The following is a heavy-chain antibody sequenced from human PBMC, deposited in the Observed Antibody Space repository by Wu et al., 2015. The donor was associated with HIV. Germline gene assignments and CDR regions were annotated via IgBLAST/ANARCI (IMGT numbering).Heavy chain of an antibody. V-gene: IGHV1-69*05. CDR2: IIPLFGTT. D-gene: IGHD6-19*01. CDR1: GNTFNA. Sequence: QVQLVQSGAEVKQPGSSMKISCKASGNTFNAINWVRQAPGQGLEWMGGIIPLFGTTDYAQIFQGRVTITTDESTSTAYMRLTSLRSEDTAVYYCASPRSPGFXSAWPTYFDYWGQGTLVTVSS. J-gene: IGHJ4*02. CDR3: ASPRSPGFXSAWPTYFDY.